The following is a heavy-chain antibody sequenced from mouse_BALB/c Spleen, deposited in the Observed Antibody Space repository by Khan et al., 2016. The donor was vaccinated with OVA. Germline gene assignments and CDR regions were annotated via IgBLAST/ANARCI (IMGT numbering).Heavy chain of an antibody. CDR2: IWGGGST. D-gene: IGHD1-1*02. CDR3: AKGVWYYYYTLDY. J-gene: IGHJ4*01. Sequence: QVQLKQSGPGLVAPSQNLSLTCTVSGFSLSDYGVSWIRQPPGKGLEWLGVIWGGGSTYYNSDLKSRLSISMDNSKSQVFLKMSSLQSDDTAMFYCAKGVWYYYYTLDYWGQGTSVTVSS. V-gene: IGHV2-6-5*01. CDR1: GFSLSDYG.